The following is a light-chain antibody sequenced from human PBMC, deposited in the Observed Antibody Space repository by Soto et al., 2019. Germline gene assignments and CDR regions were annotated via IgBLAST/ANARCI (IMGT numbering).Light chain of an antibody. CDR1: QSVSSN. CDR2: GAS. Sequence: EIVMTQSPATLSVSPGARAPLSCRASQSVSSNLAWYQQKPGQAPRLLIYGASARALGIPDRFSGSGSGTEFTLTISSLQSEDFAVYFCQSYNDWPLTFGGGTKV. J-gene: IGKJ4*01. CDR3: QSYNDWPLT. V-gene: IGKV3-15*01.